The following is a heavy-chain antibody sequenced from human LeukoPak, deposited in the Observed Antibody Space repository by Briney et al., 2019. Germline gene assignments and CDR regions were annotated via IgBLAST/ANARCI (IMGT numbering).Heavy chain of an antibody. V-gene: IGHV4-31*03. J-gene: IGHJ4*02. CDR3: ARLNWEYYFDY. D-gene: IGHD7-27*01. CDR2: VYYSGST. Sequence: PSETLSLTCTVSGGSISSGGYYWSWIRQHPGKGLEWIGYVYYSGSTYYNPSLKSRFTISVDTSKQQLSLKLRSVTAADTAVYYCARLNWEYYFDYWGQGTQVTVSS. CDR1: GGSISSGGYY.